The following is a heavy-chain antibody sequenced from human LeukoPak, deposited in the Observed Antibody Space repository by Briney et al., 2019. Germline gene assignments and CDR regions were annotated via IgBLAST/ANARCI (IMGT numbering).Heavy chain of an antibody. J-gene: IGHJ4*02. CDR3: AKVVSGSYYGY. Sequence: GGSLRLSCAASGFTFSSYAMNWVRQAPGKGLEWVPLISAGGTTPYYADSLKGRFTISRDNSKNTLYLQMNSLRAEDTAVYYCAKVVSGSYYGYWGQGTLVTVSS. D-gene: IGHD1-26*01. CDR2: ISAGGTTP. V-gene: IGHV3-23*01. CDR1: GFTFSSYA.